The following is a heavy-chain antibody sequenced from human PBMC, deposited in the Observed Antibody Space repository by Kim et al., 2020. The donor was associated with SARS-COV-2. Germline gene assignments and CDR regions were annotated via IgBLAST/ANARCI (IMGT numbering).Heavy chain of an antibody. J-gene: IGHJ5*02. CDR1: GYTFTSYG. CDR3: ARDAPALITMIVNHGGRRWFDP. D-gene: IGHD3-22*01. V-gene: IGHV1-18*01. Sequence: ASVKVSCKASGYTFTSYGISWVRQAPGQGLEWMGWISAYNGNTNYAQKLQGRVTMTTDTSTSTAYMELRSLRSDDTAVYYCARDAPALITMIVNHGGRRWFDPWGQGTLVTVSS. CDR2: ISAYNGNT.